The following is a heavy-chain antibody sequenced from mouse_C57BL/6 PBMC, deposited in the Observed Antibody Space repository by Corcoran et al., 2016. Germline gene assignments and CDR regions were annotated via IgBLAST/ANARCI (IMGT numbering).Heavy chain of an antibody. V-gene: IGHV1-80*01. J-gene: IGHJ3*01. D-gene: IGHD2-4*01. Sequence: QVQLQQSGAELVKPGASVKISCKASGYAFSSYWMNWVKQRPGKGLEWIGQIYPGDGDTNYNGKFKGKATLTADKSSSTAYMQLSSLTSEDSAVYFCARGGLYYDYDWFAYWGQGTLVTVSA. CDR1: GYAFSSYW. CDR2: IYPGDGDT. CDR3: ARGGLYYDYDWFAY.